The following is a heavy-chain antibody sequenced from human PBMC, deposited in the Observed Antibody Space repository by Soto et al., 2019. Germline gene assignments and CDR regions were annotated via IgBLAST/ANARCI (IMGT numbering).Heavy chain of an antibody. CDR1: GGTFSTYP. D-gene: IGHD6-13*01. Sequence: SVKVSCKASGGTFSTYPSNGVRQAPGRGLEWMGGIIPLFGTTNYAQKFKGRVTITADEATSTAYMELSSLRTEDASVYYCARGATNGPSWSFWFDLCGQG. V-gene: IGHV1-69*13. CDR2: IIPLFGTT. CDR3: ARGATNGPSWSFWFDL. J-gene: IGHJ5*02.